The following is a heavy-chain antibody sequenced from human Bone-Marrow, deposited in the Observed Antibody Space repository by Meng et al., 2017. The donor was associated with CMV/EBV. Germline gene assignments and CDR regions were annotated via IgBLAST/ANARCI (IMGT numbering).Heavy chain of an antibody. CDR1: GVSLSTRGVG. D-gene: IGHD7-27*01. CDR3: AHGGTGATKFGF. J-gene: IGHJ4*02. CDR2: IYWDDDK. V-gene: IGHV2-5*02. Sequence: TFSGVSLSTRGVGVGWIRQPPGKALEWLALIYWDDDKRYSPSLKNRLTVTKDTSKNQVVLTMANVDHVDTGTYYCAHGGTGATKFGFWGQGTLVTVSS.